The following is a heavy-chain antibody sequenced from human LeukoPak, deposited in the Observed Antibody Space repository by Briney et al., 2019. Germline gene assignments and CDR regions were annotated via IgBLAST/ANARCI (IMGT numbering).Heavy chain of an antibody. J-gene: IGHJ4*02. D-gene: IGHD1-26*01. CDR1: GFDFSGAY. CDR2: IKNKHEHQAT. V-gene: IGHV3-15*07. Sequence: GGSLRLSCAASGFDFSGAYMNWVRQAPGKGLEWVGLIKNKHEHQATDYAAPVRERFIITRDDSSSTLFLQMNSLKTEDTAVYYCVADANRILGARGTGYWGQGILVTVSS. CDR3: VADANRILGARGTGY.